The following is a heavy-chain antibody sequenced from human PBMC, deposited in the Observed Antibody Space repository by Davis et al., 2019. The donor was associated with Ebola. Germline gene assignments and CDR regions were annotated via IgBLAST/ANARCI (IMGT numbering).Heavy chain of an antibody. J-gene: IGHJ4*02. Sequence: SETLSLTCAVSGDSISSSWIRQPPGTGLEWIGYISYSGNTYYNPSLTSRVTISVDTSKNQFSLKLSSVTAADTAVYYCARSHLLWFGELLYRQYYFDYWGQGTLVTVSS. CDR3: ARSHLLWFGELLYRQYYFDY. D-gene: IGHD3-10*01. CDR2: ISYSGNT. V-gene: IGHV4-59*12. CDR1: GDSISS.